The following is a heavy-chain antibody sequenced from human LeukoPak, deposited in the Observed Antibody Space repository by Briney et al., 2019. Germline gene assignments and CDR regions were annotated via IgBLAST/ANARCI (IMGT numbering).Heavy chain of an antibody. D-gene: IGHD6-13*01. V-gene: IGHV4-39*07. CDR3: ATFPRLPGIAAGGPPQGWFDP. CDR2: INHGGST. J-gene: IGHJ5*02. Sequence: SGPALVKPTQTLTLTCTFSGFSLSTSGMCVSWIRQPPGKGLEWIGEINHGGSTNYNPSLKSRVTISVDTSKNQFSLKLSSVTAADTAVYYCATFPRLPGIAAGGPPQGWFDPWGQGTLVTVSS. CDR1: GFSLSTSGM.